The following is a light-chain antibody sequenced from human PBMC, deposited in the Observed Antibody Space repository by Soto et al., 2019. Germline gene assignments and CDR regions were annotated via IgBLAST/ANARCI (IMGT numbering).Light chain of an antibody. CDR2: LGS. Sequence: DIVMTQSPLSLSVTPGEPASISCRCSQSLLHRNGYNYLDWYLQKPGQSPQLLISLGSNRASGVPDRLSGSGSGTDFTLKISRVEAEDVGVYYCMQALQTSFTFGPGTKVDIK. V-gene: IGKV2-28*01. CDR3: MQALQTSFT. CDR1: QSLLHRNGYNY. J-gene: IGKJ3*01.